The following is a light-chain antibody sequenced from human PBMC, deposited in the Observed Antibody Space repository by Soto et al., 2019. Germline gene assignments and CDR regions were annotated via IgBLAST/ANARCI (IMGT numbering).Light chain of an antibody. CDR3: QQYHKWPLT. Sequence: EIVLPQSPATLSLSPGDRATLSCRASQSISSHLAWYQQKPGLAPRLLIYGASTRATGIPARFSGSGYGTEFTLSISSLQSEDFAVYYCQQYHKWPLTFGGGAKVDIK. CDR2: GAS. J-gene: IGKJ4*01. V-gene: IGKV3-15*01. CDR1: QSISSH.